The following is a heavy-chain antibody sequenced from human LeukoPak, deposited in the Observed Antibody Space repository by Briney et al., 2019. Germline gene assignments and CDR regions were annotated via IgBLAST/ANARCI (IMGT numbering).Heavy chain of an antibody. CDR3: VKDPDPRYCSSTSCSPI. V-gene: IGHV3-23*01. Sequence: PGGSLRLSCVVSGFTINNYGMTWVRQAPGKGLEWVSAIAGGGSSTYYADSVKGRFTISRDNSKNTLYLQMNSLRVEDTAVYYCVKDPDPRYCSSTSCSPIWGQGTMVTVSS. J-gene: IGHJ3*02. CDR2: IAGGGSST. CDR1: GFTINNYG. D-gene: IGHD2-2*01.